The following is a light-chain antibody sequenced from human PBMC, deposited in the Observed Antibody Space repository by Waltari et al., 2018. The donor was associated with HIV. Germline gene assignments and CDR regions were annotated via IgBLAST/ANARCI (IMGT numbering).Light chain of an antibody. CDR3: ATWDDSLSWV. V-gene: IGLV1-44*01. J-gene: IGLJ3*02. Sequence: QSVLTQPPSASATPGRRVTISCSGSSSNIGSTTVHWYQQLPETSPKLLIYSNNQRPVGVPDRFSGSKSGTSASLAISGLQSEDEADYYCATWDDSLSWVFGGGTKLTVL. CDR2: SNN. CDR1: SSNIGSTT.